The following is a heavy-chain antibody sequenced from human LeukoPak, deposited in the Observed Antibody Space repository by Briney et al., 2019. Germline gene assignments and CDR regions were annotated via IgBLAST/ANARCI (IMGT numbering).Heavy chain of an antibody. Sequence: GGSLRLSCAASGFTVSSNYMSWVRQAPGKGLEWVSVIYSGGSTYYADSVKGRFTISRDNSKNTLYLQMNSLKVEDTALYYCAKFSPYGGNSYWGQGTLVTVSS. CDR3: AKFSPYGGNSY. CDR2: IYSGGST. CDR1: GFTVSSNY. J-gene: IGHJ1*01. D-gene: IGHD4-23*01. V-gene: IGHV3-53*01.